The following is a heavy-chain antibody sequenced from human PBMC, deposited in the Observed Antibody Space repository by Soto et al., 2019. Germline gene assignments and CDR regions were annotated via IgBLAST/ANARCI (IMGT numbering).Heavy chain of an antibody. D-gene: IGHD3-16*02. V-gene: IGHV3-23*01. J-gene: IGHJ6*03. CDR2: ISGSGGST. Sequence: GGSLRLSCAASGFTFTSYAMSWVRQAPGKGLEWVSAISGSGGSTYYADSVKGRFTISRDNSKNTLYLQMNSLRAEDTAVYYCAKWTYDYIWGSYRKDYYYYYMDVWGKGTTVTVSS. CDR1: GFTFTSYA. CDR3: AKWTYDYIWGSYRKDYYYYYMDV.